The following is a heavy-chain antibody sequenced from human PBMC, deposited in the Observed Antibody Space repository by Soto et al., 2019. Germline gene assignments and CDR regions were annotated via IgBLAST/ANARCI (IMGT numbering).Heavy chain of an antibody. Sequence: GGSLRLSCAASGFTFSNYAMSWVRQAPGKGLEWVSGISGSGSSTYYADSVKGRFTISRDNSKNTLYLQMNSLRAEDTAVYYCARSGGYCGGDCYFYFDYWGQGTLVTVSS. D-gene: IGHD2-21*02. V-gene: IGHV3-23*01. CDR3: ARSGGYCGGDCYFYFDY. J-gene: IGHJ4*02. CDR2: ISGSGSST. CDR1: GFTFSNYA.